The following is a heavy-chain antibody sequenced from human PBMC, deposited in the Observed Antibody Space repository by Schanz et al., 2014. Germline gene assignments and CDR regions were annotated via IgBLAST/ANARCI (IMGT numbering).Heavy chain of an antibody. CDR2: MSYDGSIK. V-gene: IGHV3-30*03. Sequence: GQLAESGGGLVQPGGSLRLSCAVSGFTVSSNHMSWVRQAPGKGLEWVAAMSYDGSIKYYGDSVKGRFTISRDNSENTLYLHMNTLRSEDTAVYYCASPSGYSDYGTYFDFWGQGTLVTVSS. D-gene: IGHD5-12*01. J-gene: IGHJ4*02. CDR1: GFTVSSNH. CDR3: ASPSGYSDYGTYFDF.